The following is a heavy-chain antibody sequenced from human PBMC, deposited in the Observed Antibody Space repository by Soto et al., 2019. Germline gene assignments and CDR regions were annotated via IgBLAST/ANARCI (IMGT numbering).Heavy chain of an antibody. CDR3: AREENELSFYNSYSGYGMDV. CDR2: IWYDGSNK. Sequence: GGSLRLSCAASGFTFSSYGMHWVRQAPGKGLEWVAVIWYDGSNKYYADSVKGRFTISRDNSKNTLYLQMNSLRAEDTAVYYCAREENELSFYNSYSGYGMDVWGQGTTVTVSS. V-gene: IGHV3-33*01. J-gene: IGHJ6*02. D-gene: IGHD3-10*01. CDR1: GFTFSSYG.